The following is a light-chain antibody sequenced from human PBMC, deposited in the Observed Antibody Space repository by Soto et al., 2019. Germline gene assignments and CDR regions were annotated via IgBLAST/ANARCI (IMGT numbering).Light chain of an antibody. V-gene: IGKV1-5*01. J-gene: IGKJ1*01. CDR1: QSITNR. CDR2: DAS. Sequence: DVQMTQSPSAVSASVGDRVTITCRASQSITNRLAWYQQKPGKAPKVLIYDASNLEYGVPSRFSGSGFGTDFTLTISSLQPEDFATYYCQQSYSTPQTFGQGTKVDIK. CDR3: QQSYSTPQT.